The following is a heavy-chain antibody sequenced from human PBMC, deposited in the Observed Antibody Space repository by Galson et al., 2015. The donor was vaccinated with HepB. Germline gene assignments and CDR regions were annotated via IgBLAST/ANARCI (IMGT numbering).Heavy chain of an antibody. V-gene: IGHV3-23*01. CDR1: GFTFTNYA. D-gene: IGHD5-24*01. Sequence: SLRLSCAASGFTFTNYAMSWVRQAPGKGLEWVSAISGRGGVTYYTDSVEGRFTISRDNSKNTLFLQMNSLRAEDTAVYYCAKVGLATTLDAFDIWGQGTMVTVSS. CDR3: AKVGLATTLDAFDI. J-gene: IGHJ3*02. CDR2: ISGRGGVT.